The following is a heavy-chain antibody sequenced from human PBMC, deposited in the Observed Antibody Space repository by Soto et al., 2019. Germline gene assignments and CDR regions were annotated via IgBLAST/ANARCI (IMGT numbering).Heavy chain of an antibody. J-gene: IGHJ6*02. CDR2: ISVNNGNT. CDR3: ARDRAVTTSYGMDV. D-gene: IGHD4-17*01. V-gene: IGHV1-18*01. CDR1: GYTFTSYG. Sequence: ASVKVSCKASGYTFTSYGISWVRQAPGQGLEWMGWISVNNGNTNYAQKLQGRVTMTTDTSTSTAYMEVRGLRSDDTAVYYCARDRAVTTSYGMDVWGQGTTVTVSS.